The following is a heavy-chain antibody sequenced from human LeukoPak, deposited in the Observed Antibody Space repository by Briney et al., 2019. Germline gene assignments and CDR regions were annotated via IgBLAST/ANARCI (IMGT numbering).Heavy chain of an antibody. CDR2: VSISSGTI. CDR1: GFTFSGHN. Sequence: SGGSLRLSCAASGFTFSGHNMNWVRQAPGKGLEWISFVSISSGTIYYADSVKGRFTISRDNPKNLLFLQISSLRVEDTAVYYCARETPRRGETRDGYRWGQGTVVTVSS. CDR3: ARETPRRGETRDGYR. V-gene: IGHV3-48*04. J-gene: IGHJ4*02. D-gene: IGHD5-24*01.